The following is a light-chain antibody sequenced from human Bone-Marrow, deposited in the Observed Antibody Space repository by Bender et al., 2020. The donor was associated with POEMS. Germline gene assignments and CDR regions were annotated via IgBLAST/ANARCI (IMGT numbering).Light chain of an antibody. V-gene: IGLV2-23*02. CDR3: CSYAGSHTDV. J-gene: IGLJ1*01. CDR2: EVT. Sequence: QSALTQPASVSGSPGQSITISCTGTRSNIGNYNRVSWFQQHPGKAPKLMICEVTKRPSGVSSRFSGSKSGNTASLTISGLQAEDEADYYCCSYAGSHTDVFGTGTKVTVL. CDR1: RSNIGNYNR.